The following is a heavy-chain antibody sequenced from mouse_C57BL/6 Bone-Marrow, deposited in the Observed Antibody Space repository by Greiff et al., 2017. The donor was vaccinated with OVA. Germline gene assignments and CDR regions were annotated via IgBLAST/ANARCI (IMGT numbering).Heavy chain of an antibody. J-gene: IGHJ3*01. V-gene: IGHV1-54*01. CDR2: INPGSGGT. Sequence: QVQLQQSGAELVRPGTSVKVSCKASGYAFTNYLIEWVKQRPGQGLEWIGVINPGSGGTNYNEKFKGKATLTADKSSSTAYMQLSSLTSEDSAVYFCARGRLYYGSSPWCAYWGQGTLVTVSA. CDR1: GYAFTNYL. CDR3: ARGRLYYGSSPWCAY. D-gene: IGHD1-1*01.